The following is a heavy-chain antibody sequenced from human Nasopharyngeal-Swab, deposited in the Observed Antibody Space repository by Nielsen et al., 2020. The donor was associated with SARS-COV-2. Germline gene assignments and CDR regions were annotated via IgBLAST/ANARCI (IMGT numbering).Heavy chain of an antibody. D-gene: IGHD6-13*01. Sequence: GSLRLSCAVYGGSFSGYYWSWIRQPPGKGLEWIGEINHSGSTNYNPSLKSRVTISVDTSKNQFSLKLSSVTAADTAVYYCARGGSGSWYYYYYGMDVWGQGTTVTVSS. J-gene: IGHJ6*02. CDR3: ARGGSGSWYYYYYGMDV. CDR1: GGSFSGYY. V-gene: IGHV4-34*01. CDR2: INHSGST.